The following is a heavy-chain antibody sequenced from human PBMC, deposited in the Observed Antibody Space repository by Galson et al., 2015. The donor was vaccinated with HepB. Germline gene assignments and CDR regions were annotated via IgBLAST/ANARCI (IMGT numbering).Heavy chain of an antibody. D-gene: IGHD1-26*01. CDR1: GFTFSSYW. CDR3: ARDRTGIVGATTFDY. Sequence: SLRLSCAASGFTFSSYWMSWVRQAPGKGLEWVANIKQDGSEKYYVDSVKGRFTISRDNAKNSLYLQMNSLRAEDTAVYYCARDRTGIVGATTFDYWGQGTLVTVSS. V-gene: IGHV3-7*03. J-gene: IGHJ4*02. CDR2: IKQDGSEK.